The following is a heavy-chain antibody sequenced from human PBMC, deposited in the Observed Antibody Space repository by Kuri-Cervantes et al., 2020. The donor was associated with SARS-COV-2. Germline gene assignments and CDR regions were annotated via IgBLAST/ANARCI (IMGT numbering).Heavy chain of an antibody. J-gene: IGHJ4*02. CDR1: GFIFSDYY. V-gene: IGHV3-11*04. Sequence: GGSLRLSCTASGFIFSDYYMTWIRQAPGKGLEWVSNIGPSGTTKYYADSVKGRFTISRDNSKNTLYLQMNSLRAEDTAVYYCASSLLTLPIDYWGQGTLVTVSS. CDR2: IGPSGTTK. CDR3: ASSLLTLPIDY.